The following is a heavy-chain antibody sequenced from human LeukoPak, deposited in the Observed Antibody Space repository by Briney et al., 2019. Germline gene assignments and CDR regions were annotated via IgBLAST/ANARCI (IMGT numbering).Heavy chain of an antibody. Sequence: SETLSLTCTVSGASISSYYWSWIRQPPGKGLEWVGYIYYSGSTYYNPSLKSRVTISVDTSKNQFSLKLSSVTAADTAVYFCARDRANSPYYFDYWGQGTLVTVSS. J-gene: IGHJ4*02. CDR1: GASISSYY. D-gene: IGHD7-27*01. CDR2: IYYSGST. CDR3: ARDRANSPYYFDY. V-gene: IGHV4-59*12.